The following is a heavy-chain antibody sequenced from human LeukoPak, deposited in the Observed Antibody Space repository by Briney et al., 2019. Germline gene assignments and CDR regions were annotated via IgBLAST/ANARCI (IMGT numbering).Heavy chain of an antibody. CDR2: SSSTI. CDR3: ASRHDYGDSDY. D-gene: IGHD4-17*01. V-gene: IGHV3-48*01. CDR1: GFTFSSYS. J-gene: IGHJ4*02. Sequence: GGSLRLSCAVSGFTFSSYSMSSSSTIYYADSVKGRFTISRDNAKNSLYLQMNSLRAEDTAVYYCASRHDYGDSDYWGQGTLVTVSS.